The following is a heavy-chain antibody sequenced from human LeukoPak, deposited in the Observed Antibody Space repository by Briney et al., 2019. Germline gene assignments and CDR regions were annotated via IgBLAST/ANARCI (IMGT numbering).Heavy chain of an antibody. D-gene: IGHD5-18*01. CDR1: GGSISSYY. Sequence: SETLSLTCTVSGGSISSYYWSWVRQPPGKGLEWIGYIYYSGRTNYNPSLKSRVTISVDTSKDQFSLKLRSVTAADTAVYYCARVVWGYSYGYYFVYWGQGTLVTVSS. J-gene: IGHJ4*02. CDR3: ARVVWGYSYGYYFVY. CDR2: IYYSGRT. V-gene: IGHV4-59*01.